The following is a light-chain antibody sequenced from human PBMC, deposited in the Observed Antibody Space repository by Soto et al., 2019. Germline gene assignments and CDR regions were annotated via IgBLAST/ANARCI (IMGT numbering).Light chain of an antibody. V-gene: IGKV1-5*01. J-gene: IGKJ4*01. CDR1: QSISGY. CDR3: QQYSAYPLT. CDR2: DAS. Sequence: DIQMTQSPSTLSASVGDRVTIACRASQSISGYLAWYQRKPGKAPKLLIYDASNLETGVPSRVSGSGSGTEFTLTINSLQPDDFATYYCQQYSAYPLTFGGGTKVEIK.